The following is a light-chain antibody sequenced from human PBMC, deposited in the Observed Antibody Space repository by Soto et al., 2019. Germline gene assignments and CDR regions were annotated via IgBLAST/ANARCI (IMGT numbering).Light chain of an antibody. CDR1: QGIRND. Sequence: AIEMTQSPSSLSASVGDRVTITCRASQGIRNDLGWYQQKPGKAPKLLIYGASRLQSGVPSRFGGSRSGPDFTLTITSLQPEDFATYCCRQDNNYPSSFARGTRLEIK. CDR3: RQDNNYPSS. V-gene: IGKV1-6*01. J-gene: IGKJ5*01. CDR2: GAS.